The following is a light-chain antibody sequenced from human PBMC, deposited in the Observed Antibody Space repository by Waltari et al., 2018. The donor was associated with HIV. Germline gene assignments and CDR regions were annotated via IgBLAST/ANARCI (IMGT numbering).Light chain of an antibody. CDR1: NTDSPFNQH. CDR2: DIT. Sequence: HSALTHPASVSVIPGQSINLSCTGTNTDSPFNQHLSWYHQHPGRIHRLIIFDITNRSSGVSDRFSGSRSGNSASLRLSGLQSGDEGLYYCASKRLDSTLIFGEGTKVTVL. J-gene: IGLJ2*01. CDR3: ASKRLDSTLI. V-gene: IGLV2-14*03.